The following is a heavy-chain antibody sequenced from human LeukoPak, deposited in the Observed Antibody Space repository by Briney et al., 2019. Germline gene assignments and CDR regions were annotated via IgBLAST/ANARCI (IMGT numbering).Heavy chain of an antibody. CDR2: IYYSGST. J-gene: IGHJ4*02. CDR3: ALQTYYYDSSGYYTLRSFDY. V-gene: IGHV4-59*11. CDR1: GGSISSHY. D-gene: IGHD3-22*01. Sequence: SETLSLTCTVSGGSISSHYWSWIRQPPGKELEWIGYIYYSGSTNYNPSLKSRVTISVDTSKNQFSLKLSSVTAADTAVYYCALQTYYYDSSGYYTLRSFDYWGQGTLVTVSS.